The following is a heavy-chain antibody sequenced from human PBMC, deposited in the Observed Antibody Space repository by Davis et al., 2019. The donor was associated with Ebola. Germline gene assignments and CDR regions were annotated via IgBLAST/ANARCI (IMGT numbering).Heavy chain of an antibody. Sequence: ESLKISCAVYGGSFSGYYWSWIRQPPGKGLEWIGEINHSGSTNYNPSLKSRVTISVDTSKNQFSLKLSSVTAADTAVYYCAGAIRYYYYGMDVWGQGTTVTVSS. V-gene: IGHV4-34*01. J-gene: IGHJ6*02. CDR2: INHSGST. D-gene: IGHD2-2*01. CDR3: AGAIRYYYYGMDV. CDR1: GGSFSGYY.